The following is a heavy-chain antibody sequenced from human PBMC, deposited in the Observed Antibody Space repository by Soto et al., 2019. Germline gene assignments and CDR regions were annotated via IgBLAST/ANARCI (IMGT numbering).Heavy chain of an antibody. D-gene: IGHD5-12*01. J-gene: IGHJ4*02. Sequence: EVQLLESGGGLVQPGGSLRLSCAASGFTFSGFAMNWVRQPPGKGLEWVSSVDYTGSYTFYAASVKGRFTISRDNSKKMVYLELNSPRAEDTAVYYCAKRSGGFSEFDYWGQGTLVIVSS. V-gene: IGHV3-23*01. CDR3: AKRSGGFSEFDY. CDR2: VDYTGSYT. CDR1: GFTFSGFA.